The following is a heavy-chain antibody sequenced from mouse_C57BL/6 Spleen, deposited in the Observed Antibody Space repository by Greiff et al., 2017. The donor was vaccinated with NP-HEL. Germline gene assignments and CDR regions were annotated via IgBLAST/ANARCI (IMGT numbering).Heavy chain of an antibody. CDR3: ARGEATTRAWYFDV. V-gene: IGHV5-4*01. CDR1: GFTFSSYA. D-gene: IGHD3-3*01. CDR2: ISDGGSYT. J-gene: IGHJ1*03. Sequence: EVQGVESGGGLVKPGGSLKLSCAASGFTFSSYAMSWVRQTPEKRLEWVATISDGGSYTYYPDNVKGRFTISRDNAKNNLYLQMSHLKSEDTAMYYCARGEATTRAWYFDVWGTGTTVTVSS.